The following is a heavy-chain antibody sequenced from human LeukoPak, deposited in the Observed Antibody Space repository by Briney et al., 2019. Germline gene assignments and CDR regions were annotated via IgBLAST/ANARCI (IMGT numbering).Heavy chain of an antibody. CDR3: ARGAVAGYFDY. CDR2: ISSSSSYI. CDR1: GFTFSSYS. Sequence: GGSLRLSCAASGFTFSSYSMNWVRQAPGKGLEWVSSISSSSSYIYYADSVKGRFTISRDNAKNSLYLQMNSLRAEDAAVYYCARGAVAGYFDYWGQGTLVTVSS. J-gene: IGHJ4*02. V-gene: IGHV3-21*01. D-gene: IGHD6-19*01.